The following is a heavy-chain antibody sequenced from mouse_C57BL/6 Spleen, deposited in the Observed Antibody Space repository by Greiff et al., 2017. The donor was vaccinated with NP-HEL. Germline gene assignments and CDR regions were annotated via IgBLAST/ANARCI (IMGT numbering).Heavy chain of an antibody. CDR3: ARRWYYGRDD. V-gene: IGHV1-26*01. CDR2: INPNNGGT. D-gene: IGHD1-1*01. Sequence: VQLQQSGPELVKPGASVKISCKASGYTFTDYYMNWVKQSHGKSLEWIGDINPNNGGTSYNQKFKGKATLTVDKSSSTAYMELRSLTSEDSAVYYCARRWYYGRDDWGKGTTLTVSS. CDR1: GYTFTDYY. J-gene: IGHJ2*01.